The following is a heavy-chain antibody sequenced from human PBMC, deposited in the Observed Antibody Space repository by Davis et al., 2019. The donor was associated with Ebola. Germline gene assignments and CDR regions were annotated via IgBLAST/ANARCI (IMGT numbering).Heavy chain of an antibody. D-gene: IGHD6-13*01. CDR3: AGSSWYKPGGY. CDR2: IYYSGST. V-gene: IGHV4-59*01. CDR1: AGSISSYY. J-gene: IGHJ4*02. Sequence: MPSETLSLTCTVSAGSISSYYWSWIRQPPGKGLEWIGYIYYSGSTNYNPSLKSRVTISVDTSKNQFSLKLSSVTAADTAVYYCAGSSWYKPGGYWGQGTLVTVSS.